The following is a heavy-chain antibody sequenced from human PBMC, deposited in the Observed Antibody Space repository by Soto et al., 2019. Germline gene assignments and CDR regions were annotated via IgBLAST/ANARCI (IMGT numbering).Heavy chain of an antibody. CDR2: IVPIFGTT. J-gene: IGHJ6*02. D-gene: IGHD6-19*01. Sequence: QVQLVQSGAEVKKPGSSVKVSCKVSGGTFSNYAIDWVRLAPGHGLEWMGGIVPIFGTTYYTQKFQGRATIIADDSKTTANLEMSSLRSEDTAIYYCARVEAVAGLYNYHGLDVWGQGTAVTVSS. CDR1: GGTFSNYA. V-gene: IGHV1-69*12. CDR3: ARVEAVAGLYNYHGLDV.